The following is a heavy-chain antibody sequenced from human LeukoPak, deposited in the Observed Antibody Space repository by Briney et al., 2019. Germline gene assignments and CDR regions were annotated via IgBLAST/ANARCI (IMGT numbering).Heavy chain of an antibody. CDR2: IVVGSGNT. CDR3: AADGLVGATTAHGVL. V-gene: IGHV1-58*02. D-gene: IGHD1-26*01. Sequence: SVKVSCKASGFTFTSSAMQWVRQARGQRLEWIGWIVVGSGNTNYAQKFQERVTITRDMSTSTAYMELSSLRSEDTAVYYCAADGLVGATTAHGVLWGQGTLVTVSS. J-gene: IGHJ4*02. CDR1: GFTFTSSA.